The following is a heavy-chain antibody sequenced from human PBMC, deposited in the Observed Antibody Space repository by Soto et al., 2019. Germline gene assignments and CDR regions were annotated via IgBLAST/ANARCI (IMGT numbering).Heavy chain of an antibody. Sequence: GGSLRLSCAASGFTFSSYSMNWVRQAPGKGLEWVSSISSSSYIYYADSVKGRFTISRDNAKNSLYLQMNSLRAEDTAVYYCARRGSIYAFDIWGQGTMVTVSS. D-gene: IGHD3-10*01. CDR1: GFTFSSYS. CDR2: ISSSSYI. CDR3: ARRGSIYAFDI. V-gene: IGHV3-21*01. J-gene: IGHJ3*02.